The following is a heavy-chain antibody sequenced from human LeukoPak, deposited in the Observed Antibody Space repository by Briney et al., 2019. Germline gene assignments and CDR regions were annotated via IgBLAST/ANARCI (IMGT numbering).Heavy chain of an antibody. V-gene: IGHV3-21*04. Sequence: GGSLRLSCAASGFTFSSYSVNWVRQAPGKGLEWVSSISRSSSYIYYADSVKGRFTISRDNAKNSLYLQMNSLRAEDTAVYYCAGYCSTTSCYFSPNWFDPWGQGTLVTVSS. CDR2: ISRSSSYI. D-gene: IGHD2-2*01. CDR1: GFTFSSYS. J-gene: IGHJ5*02. CDR3: AGYCSTTSCYFSPNWFDP.